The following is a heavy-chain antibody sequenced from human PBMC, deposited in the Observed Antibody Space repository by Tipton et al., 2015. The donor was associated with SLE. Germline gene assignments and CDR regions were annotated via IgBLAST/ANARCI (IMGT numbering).Heavy chain of an antibody. D-gene: IGHD2-2*01. CDR3: ARGECSSTSCAMGY. Sequence: TLSLTCAVYGGSFSGYYWSWIRQPPGKGLEWIGEINHSGSTNYNPSLKSRVTISVDTSKNQFSLKLSSVTAADTAVYYCARGECSSTSCAMGYWGQGTLVTSPQ. CDR1: GGSFSGYY. J-gene: IGHJ4*02. CDR2: INHSGST. V-gene: IGHV4-34*01.